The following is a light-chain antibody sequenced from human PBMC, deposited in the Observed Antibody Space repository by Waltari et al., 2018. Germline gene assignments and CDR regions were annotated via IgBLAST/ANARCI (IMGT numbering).Light chain of an antibody. V-gene: IGKV3-20*01. J-gene: IGKJ2*01. CDR1: QSVSSSY. Sequence: EIVLTPSPGTLSLSPGERATLPCRASQSVSSSYLAWYQQKPGQAPRLLIYGASSRATGIPDRFSGSGSGTDFTLTISRLEPEDFAVYYCQRYGSSPPYTFGQGTKLEIK. CDR2: GAS. CDR3: QRYGSSPPYT.